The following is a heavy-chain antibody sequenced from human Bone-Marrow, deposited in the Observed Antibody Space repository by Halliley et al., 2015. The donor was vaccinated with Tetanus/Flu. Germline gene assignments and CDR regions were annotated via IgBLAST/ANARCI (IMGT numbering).Heavy chain of an antibody. Sequence: SLRLSCAASEFTVSSNYMSWVRQAPGRGLEWVSLIYSGGNTYYADSVKGRFTISRDNSKNTVYLQMNSLRTEDTAVYYCASSSSGSYDCWGRGTLVTVSS. J-gene: IGHJ1*01. CDR2: IYSGGNT. CDR1: EFTVSSNY. CDR3: ASSSSGSYDC. V-gene: IGHV3-53*01. D-gene: IGHD1-26*01.